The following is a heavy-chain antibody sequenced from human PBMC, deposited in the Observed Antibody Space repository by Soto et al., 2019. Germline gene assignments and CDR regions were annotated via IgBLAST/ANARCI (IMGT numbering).Heavy chain of an antibody. V-gene: IGHV3-11*06. CDR3: AKEFQWELHAFDI. Sequence: GSLRLSCAASGFTFSDYHMSWIRQAPGKGLEWVSYISGTSSYINYADSVRGRFTISRDNAKNSLYLQMNSLRADDTAVYYCAKEFQWELHAFDIWGQGTMVTVSS. CDR1: GFTFSDYH. D-gene: IGHD1-26*01. J-gene: IGHJ3*02. CDR2: ISGTSSYI.